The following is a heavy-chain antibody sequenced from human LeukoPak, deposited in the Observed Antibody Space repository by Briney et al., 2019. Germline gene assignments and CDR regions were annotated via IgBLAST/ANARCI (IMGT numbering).Heavy chain of an antibody. J-gene: IGHJ5*02. CDR1: GGSISSYY. CDR3: ARRPSSWYGNWFDP. D-gene: IGHD6-13*01. Sequence: SETLSLTCTVSGGSISSYYWGWIRQPPGKGLEWIGSIYYSGSTYYNPSLKSRVTISVDTSKNQFSLKLSSVTAADTAVYYCARRPSSWYGNWFDPWGQGTLVTVSS. V-gene: IGHV4-39*01. CDR2: IYYSGST.